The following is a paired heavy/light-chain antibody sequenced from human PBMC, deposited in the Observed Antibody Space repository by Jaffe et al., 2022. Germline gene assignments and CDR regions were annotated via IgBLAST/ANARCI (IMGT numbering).Heavy chain of an antibody. CDR2: IYYTGST. D-gene: IGHD2-8*02. CDR1: GGSISGYF. Sequence: QVQLQESGPGLVKPSETLSLTCTVSGGSISGYFWSWIRQPPGKGLEWIGYIYYTGSTNYSPSLKSRVTISVDTSKNQFSLKLSSVTAADTAVYFCARFHCPGGVCDGFDFWGQGTMVTVSS. V-gene: IGHV4-59*01. CDR3: ARFHCPGGVCDGFDF. J-gene: IGHJ3*01.
Light chain of an antibody. CDR3: VLYMGGGIWV. V-gene: IGLV8-61*01. CDR1: SGSVSTNYN. Sequence: QTVVTQEPSFSVSPGGTVTLTCGLSSGSVSTNYNPSWYQQTPGQAPRTLIYNTNTRSSGVPDRFSGSILGNKAALTITGAQADDESDYYCVLYMGGGIWVFGGGTRLTVL. J-gene: IGLJ3*02. CDR2: NTN.